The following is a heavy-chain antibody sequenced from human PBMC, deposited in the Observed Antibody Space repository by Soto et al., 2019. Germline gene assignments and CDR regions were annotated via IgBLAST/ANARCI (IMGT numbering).Heavy chain of an antibody. J-gene: IGHJ6*02. V-gene: IGHV1-69*01. CDR2: IIPIFGTA. D-gene: IGHD2-2*02. CDR3: ARDECSSTSCYTGPYYYGMDV. Sequence: QVQLVQSGAEVKKPGSSVKVSCKASGGTFSSYAISWVRQAPGQGLEWMGGIIPIFGTANYAQKFQGRVTIPADESTSTAYMELSSLRSEDTAVYYCARDECSSTSCYTGPYYYGMDVWGQGTTVTVSS. CDR1: GGTFSSYA.